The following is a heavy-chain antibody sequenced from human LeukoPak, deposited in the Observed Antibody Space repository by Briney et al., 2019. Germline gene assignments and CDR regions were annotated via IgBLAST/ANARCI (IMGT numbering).Heavy chain of an antibody. J-gene: IGHJ4*02. V-gene: IGHV3-23*01. D-gene: IGHD1-26*01. CDR3: AKTGSSRFDY. CDR1: GFTFSSYA. CDR2: FSGSGGNT. Sequence: GGSLRLSCAASGFTFSSYAMTWVRQAPGKGLEWVSAFSGSGGNTYYADSVKGRFTISRDNSKNTLYLQMNTLRAEDTAVYYCAKTGSSRFDYWGQGTLVTVSS.